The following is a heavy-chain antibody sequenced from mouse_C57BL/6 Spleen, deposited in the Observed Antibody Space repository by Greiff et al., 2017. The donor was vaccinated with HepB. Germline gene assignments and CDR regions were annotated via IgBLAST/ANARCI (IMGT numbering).Heavy chain of an antibody. D-gene: IGHD3-2*02. CDR1: GYSFTDYI. CDR3: AIGAQATDFDY. J-gene: IGHJ2*01. Sequence: LVKPGASVKISCKASGYSFTDYIMNWVKQSNGKSLEWIGVINPNYGTTSYNQKFKGKATLTVDQSSSTAYMQLNSLTSEDSAVYYCAIGAQATDFDYWGQGTTLTVSS. CDR2: INPNYGTT. V-gene: IGHV1-39*01.